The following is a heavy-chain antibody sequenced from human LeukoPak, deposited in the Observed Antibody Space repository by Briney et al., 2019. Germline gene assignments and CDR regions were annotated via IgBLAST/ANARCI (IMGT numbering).Heavy chain of an antibody. Sequence: TSETLSLTCTVSGGPITNYYWSWIRQPPGKGLEWIGYIYYSGSTNYNPSLKSRVTISVDTSKNQFSLKLSSVTAADTAVYYCARTQTPYYYDSSGYYSNAYYFDYWGQGTLVTVSS. CDR1: GGPITNYY. J-gene: IGHJ4*02. V-gene: IGHV4-59*01. CDR3: ARTQTPYYYDSSGYYSNAYYFDY. D-gene: IGHD3-22*01. CDR2: IYYSGST.